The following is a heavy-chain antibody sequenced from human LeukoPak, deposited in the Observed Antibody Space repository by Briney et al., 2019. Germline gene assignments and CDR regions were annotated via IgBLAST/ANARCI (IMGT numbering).Heavy chain of an antibody. CDR1: GGSISSHY. CDR2: IYYSGST. V-gene: IGHV4-59*11. Sequence: SETLSLTCTVSGGSISSHYWSWIRQPPGKGLEWIGYIYYSGSTNYNPSLKSRVTISVDTSKNQFSLKLSSVTAADTAVYYCARVGIFGVVPDYWGQGTLVTVSS. J-gene: IGHJ4*02. CDR3: ARVGIFGVVPDY. D-gene: IGHD3-3*01.